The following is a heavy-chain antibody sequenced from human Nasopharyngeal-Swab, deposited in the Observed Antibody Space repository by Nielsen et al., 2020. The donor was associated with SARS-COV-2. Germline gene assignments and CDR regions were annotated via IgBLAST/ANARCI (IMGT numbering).Heavy chain of an antibody. J-gene: IGHJ4*02. D-gene: IGHD3-10*01. CDR3: ARGDSGSGYYFDY. CDR2: INHSGST. Sequence: SETLSLTCAVYGGSFSGYYWSWIRQPPGKGLEWIGEINHSGSTNYNPSLKGRVTISVDTSKNQFSLKLSSVTAADTAVYYCARGDSGSGYYFDYWGQGTLVTVSS. V-gene: IGHV4-34*01. CDR1: GGSFSGYY.